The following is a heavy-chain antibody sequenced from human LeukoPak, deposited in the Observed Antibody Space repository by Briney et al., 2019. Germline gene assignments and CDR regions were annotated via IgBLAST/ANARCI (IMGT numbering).Heavy chain of an antibody. CDR3: ARESRITIFGVVTYYFDY. V-gene: IGHV4-30-4*08. Sequence: PSQTLSLTCTVSGGSISSGDYYWSWIRQPPGKCLEWIGYIYYSGSTYYNPSLKSRVTISVDTSKNQFSLKLSSVTAADTAVYYCARESRITIFGVVTYYFDYWGQGTLVTVSS. J-gene: IGHJ4*02. CDR2: IYYSGST. CDR1: GGSISSGDYY. D-gene: IGHD3-3*01.